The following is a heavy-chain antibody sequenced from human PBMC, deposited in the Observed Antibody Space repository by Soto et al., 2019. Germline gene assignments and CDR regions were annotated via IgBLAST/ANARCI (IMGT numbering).Heavy chain of an antibody. CDR3: ARVGYSSSWFQRYVDGDERNYFDY. J-gene: IGHJ4*02. CDR1: GYTFTSYY. Sequence: ASVKVSCKASGYTFTSYYMHWVRQAPGQGLEWMGIINPSGGSTSYAQKFQGRVTMTRDTSTSTVYMELSSLRSEDTAVYYCARVGYSSSWFQRYVDGDERNYFDYWAQGTPVTV. D-gene: IGHD6-13*01. V-gene: IGHV1-46*01. CDR2: INPSGGST.